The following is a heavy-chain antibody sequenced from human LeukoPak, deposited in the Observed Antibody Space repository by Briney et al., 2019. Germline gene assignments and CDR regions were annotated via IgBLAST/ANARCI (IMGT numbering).Heavy chain of an antibody. Sequence: ASVKVSCKASGYSFTGYYMHWVRQAPGQGLEWMGCINPNSGDTDYAQKFQGRVTMTRDTSISTAYMELNRLRSDDTAVYYCARDKNPTVFDYWGQGTLVTVSS. V-gene: IGHV1-2*02. J-gene: IGHJ4*02. CDR1: GYSFTGYY. CDR3: ARDKNPTVFDY. CDR2: INPNSGDT.